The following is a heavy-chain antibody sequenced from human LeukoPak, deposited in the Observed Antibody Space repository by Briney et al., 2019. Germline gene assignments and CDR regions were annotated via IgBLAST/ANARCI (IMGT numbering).Heavy chain of an antibody. CDR2: LIGSSGST. CDR3: AKGAYDYIEIGYFDS. V-gene: IGHV3-23*01. Sequence: GGSLRLFCAASGFTSTKYAMNWVRQVPGKGLEWVSVLIGSSGSTDYADSVKGRFTISRDNSKNTVFLQMNSLRAEDTAIYYCAKGAYDYIEIGYFDSWGQGTLVTVSS. CDR1: GFTSTKYA. J-gene: IGHJ4*02. D-gene: IGHD5-12*01.